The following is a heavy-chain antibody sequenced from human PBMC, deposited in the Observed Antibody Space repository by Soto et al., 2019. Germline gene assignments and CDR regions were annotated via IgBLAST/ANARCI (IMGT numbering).Heavy chain of an antibody. J-gene: IGHJ4*02. D-gene: IGHD2-15*01. V-gene: IGHV4-34*01. CDR3: SRAPYCSGGSCYLSRRYFDY. CDR1: GGSFSGYY. Sequence: SETLSLTCAVYGGSFSGYYWSWIRQPPGKGLEWIGEINHSGSTNYNPSLKSRVTISVDTSKNQFSLKLSSVTAADTAVYYCSRAPYCSGGSCYLSRRYFDYWGQGTLVTVSS. CDR2: INHSGST.